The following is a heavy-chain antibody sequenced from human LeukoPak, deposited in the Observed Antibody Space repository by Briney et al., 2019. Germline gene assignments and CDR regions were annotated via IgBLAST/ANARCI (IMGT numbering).Heavy chain of an antibody. J-gene: IGHJ3*02. D-gene: IGHD1-26*01. CDR1: GGTFISYA. CDR2: IIPIFGTA. CDR3: ARVGGSLGNAFDI. Sequence: ASVKVSCKASGGTFISYAISWVRQAPGQGLEWMGGIIPIFGTANYAQKFQGRVTITADESTSTAYMELSSLRSEDTAVYYCARVGGSLGNAFDIWGQGTMVTVSS. V-gene: IGHV1-69*13.